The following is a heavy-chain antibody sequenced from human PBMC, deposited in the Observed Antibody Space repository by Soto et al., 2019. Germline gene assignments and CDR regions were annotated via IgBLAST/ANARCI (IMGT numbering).Heavy chain of an antibody. CDR2: ISAYNGNT. CDR1: GYTFTSYG. J-gene: IGHJ6*02. Sequence: QVQLVQSGAEVKKPGASVKVSCKASGYTFTSYGISWVRQAPGQGLEWMGWISAYNGNTNYAQKFQGRVTMTTDTSTSTAYTELRSPRSDDTAVYYCARGGKYCTNGVCFFYGMDVWGQGTTVTVSS. V-gene: IGHV1-18*01. CDR3: ARGGKYCTNGVCFFYGMDV. D-gene: IGHD2-8*01.